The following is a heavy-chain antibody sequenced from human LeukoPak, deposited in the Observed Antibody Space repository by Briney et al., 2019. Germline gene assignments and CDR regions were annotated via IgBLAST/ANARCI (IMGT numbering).Heavy chain of an antibody. J-gene: IGHJ4*02. V-gene: IGHV4-34*01. Sequence: SETLSLTCAVYGGSFSGYYWSWVRQPPGKGLEWIGEINHSGSTNYNPSLKSRVTISVDTSKNQSSLKLSSVTAADTAVYYCARGRPITGTDYWGQGTLVTVSS. D-gene: IGHD1-20*01. CDR3: ARGRPITGTDY. CDR2: INHSGST. CDR1: GGSFSGYY.